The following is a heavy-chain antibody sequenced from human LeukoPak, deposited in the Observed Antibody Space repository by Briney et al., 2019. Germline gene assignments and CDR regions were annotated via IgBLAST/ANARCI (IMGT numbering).Heavy chain of an antibody. V-gene: IGHV3-11*01. CDR1: GFRFRGYY. Sequence: GGSLRLSCAASGFRFRGYYMSWIRQAPGKGLEWISYITMSGSVIQYSSSVKGRFTTSRDNARNSLYLQMNSLRADDTAVYYCARGGRSRGWFDPWGRGTLVTVSS. CDR2: ITMSGSVI. D-gene: IGHD6-19*01. CDR3: ARGGRSRGWFDP. J-gene: IGHJ5*02.